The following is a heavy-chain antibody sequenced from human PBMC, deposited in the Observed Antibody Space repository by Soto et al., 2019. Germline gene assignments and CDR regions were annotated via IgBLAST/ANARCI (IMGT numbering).Heavy chain of an antibody. CDR3: AHRLITMGEYLDS. CDR2: IYSDEDK. D-gene: IGHD3-16*01. Sequence: QITLKVSGPTPVKPTQPPTLTCTFTGFSHSTSGVGVGWIRQPPGKALEWLALIYSDEDKRYSPSLTRRLNGTKDTSKNQVVLTMTNMDPVDTATYYCAHRLITMGEYLDSWGQGTLFTVSS. V-gene: IGHV2-5*02. J-gene: IGHJ4*02. CDR1: GFSHSTSGVG.